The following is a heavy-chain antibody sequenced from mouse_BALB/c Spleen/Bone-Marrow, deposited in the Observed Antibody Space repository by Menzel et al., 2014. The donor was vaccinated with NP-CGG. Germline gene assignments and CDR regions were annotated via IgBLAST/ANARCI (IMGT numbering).Heavy chain of an antibody. V-gene: IGHV1S81*02. CDR3: TREGAY. CDR2: INHSNGYT. CDR1: GYTFTGYY. J-gene: IGHJ3*01. Sequence: QVQLQQSGAELVKPGASVKLSCKASGYTFTGYYMYWVKQRPGQGLEWIGEINHSNGYTNFNEKFKSKATLTVDKSSSTAYMQLSSLTSEDSAVYYCTREGAYWGQGTLVTVSA.